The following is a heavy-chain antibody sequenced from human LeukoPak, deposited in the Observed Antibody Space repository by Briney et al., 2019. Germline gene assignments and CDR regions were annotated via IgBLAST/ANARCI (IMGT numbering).Heavy chain of an antibody. J-gene: IGHJ4*02. CDR3: ASGLRYFDLYY. Sequence: PSETLSLTCGVYGGSFSGYYWSWIRQPPEKGLEWIGEINHSGSTNYNPSFKSRVTISVDTSKNQFSLKLSSVTAADTAVYYCASGLRYFDLYYWGQGTLVTVSS. D-gene: IGHD3-9*01. V-gene: IGHV4-34*01. CDR1: GGSFSGYY. CDR2: INHSGST.